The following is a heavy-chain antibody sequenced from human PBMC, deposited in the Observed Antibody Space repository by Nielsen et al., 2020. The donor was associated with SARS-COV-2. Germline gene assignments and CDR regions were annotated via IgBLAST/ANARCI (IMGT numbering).Heavy chain of an antibody. Sequence: WIRQPPGKGLEWIGEINHIGSTNCNPSLKSRVTMSVHTSKNQFSLKLSSVTAADTAVYYCARAYASVVTLLPYYKYDMDVWGQGTTVTVSS. V-gene: IGHV4-34*01. J-gene: IGHJ6*02. CDR2: INHIGST. D-gene: IGHD4-23*01. CDR3: ARAYASVVTLLPYYKYDMDV.